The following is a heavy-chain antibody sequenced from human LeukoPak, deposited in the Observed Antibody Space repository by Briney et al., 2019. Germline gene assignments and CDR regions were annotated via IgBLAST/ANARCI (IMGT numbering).Heavy chain of an antibody. CDR1: GFSFTSYW. D-gene: IGHD2-15*01. CDR2: IYPGDSDT. J-gene: IGHJ4*02. CDR3: ARRYCSGGICYYFDS. Sequence: GESLKISCKGSGFSFTSYWIGWVRQMPGKGLEWMGIIYPGDSDTRYSPSSQGQVTISADKSISTAYLQWSSLQASDTAMYYCARRYCSGGICYYFDSWGQGTLVTVSS. V-gene: IGHV5-51*01.